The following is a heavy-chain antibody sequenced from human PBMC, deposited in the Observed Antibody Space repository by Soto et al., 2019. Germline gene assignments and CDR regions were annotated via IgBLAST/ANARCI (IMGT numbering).Heavy chain of an antibody. CDR2: IVVGSGNT. J-gene: IGHJ4*02. V-gene: IGHV1-58*01. CDR1: GFTFTSSS. CDR3: AAGIGYCSGGSCYVSDY. Sequence: GASVKVSCKASGFTFTSSSVQWVLQARGQRLEWIGWIVVGSGNTNYAQKFQERVTITRDMSTSTAYMELSSLRSEDTAVYYCAAGIGYCSGGSCYVSDYWGQGTLVTVSS. D-gene: IGHD2-15*01.